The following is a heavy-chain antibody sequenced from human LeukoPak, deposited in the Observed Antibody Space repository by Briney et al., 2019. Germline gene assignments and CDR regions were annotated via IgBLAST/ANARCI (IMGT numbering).Heavy chain of an antibody. CDR3: ARNGIAVAVGDYYYGMDV. J-gene: IGHJ6*02. CDR2: ISAYNGNT. Sequence: ASVKVSCKASGYTFTSYGISWVRQAPGQGLEWMGWISAYNGNTNYAQKFQGRVTIAADESTSTAYMELSSLRSEDTAVYYCARNGIAVAVGDYYYGMDVWGQGTTVTVSS. CDR1: GYTFTSYG. V-gene: IGHV1-18*01. D-gene: IGHD6-19*01.